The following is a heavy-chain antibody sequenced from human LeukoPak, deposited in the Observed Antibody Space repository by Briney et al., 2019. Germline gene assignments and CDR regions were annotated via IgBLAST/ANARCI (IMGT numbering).Heavy chain of an antibody. V-gene: IGHV4-34*01. D-gene: IGHD6-13*01. Sequence: PSETLSLTCAVYGGSFSNYYWSWIRQPPGKGLEWIGEISHSGSTNYNPSLKSRVTISVDTSKNQFSLKLSSVIAAGTAVYYCARQAYSSNLGWFDPWGQGTLVTVSS. CDR2: ISHSGST. CDR1: GGSFSNYY. CDR3: ARQAYSSNLGWFDP. J-gene: IGHJ5*02.